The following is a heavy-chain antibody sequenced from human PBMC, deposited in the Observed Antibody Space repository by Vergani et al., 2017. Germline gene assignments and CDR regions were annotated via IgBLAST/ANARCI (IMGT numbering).Heavy chain of an antibody. CDR1: GFTFSNYG. CDR2: ITGSGGTT. D-gene: IGHD5-12*01. V-gene: IGHV3-23*01. J-gene: IGHJ6*02. Sequence: EVQLLESGGGLVQVGGSLRLSCVVSGFTFSNYGMTWVRQAPGKGLEWVSAITGSGGTTYADSVQGRFIMSRDNSKNTLYLQMNSLRAEDTAVYYCARDRVDIVATTTYYYYYYGMDVWGQGTTVTVSS. CDR3: ARDRVDIVATTTYYYYYYGMDV.